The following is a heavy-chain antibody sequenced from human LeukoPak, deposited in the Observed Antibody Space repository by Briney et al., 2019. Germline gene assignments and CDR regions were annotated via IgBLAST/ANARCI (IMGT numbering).Heavy chain of an antibody. D-gene: IGHD3-10*01. CDR2: IYYSGST. CDR1: GGSISSYY. V-gene: IGHV4-59*01. Sequence: SETLSLTCTVSGGSISSYYWSWLRQPPGKGLEWVGYIYYSGSTNYNPSLKSRVTTSVDTSKNQFSLKLSSVTAADTAVYYCARVGYYYGSGRFYYYYYMDVWGKGTTVTVSS. J-gene: IGHJ6*03. CDR3: ARVGYYYGSGRFYYYYYMDV.